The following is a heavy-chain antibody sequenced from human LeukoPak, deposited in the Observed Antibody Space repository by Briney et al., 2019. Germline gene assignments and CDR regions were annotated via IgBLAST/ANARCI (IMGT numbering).Heavy chain of an antibody. V-gene: IGHV3-9*01. Sequence: PGRSLRLSCAASGFTFDDYAMHWVRQAPGKGLEWVSGIGWNSGGIVYADSVKGRFTISRDNAKNSLYLQMNSLGAEDTALYYCVKLTAARFVDHWGQGTLVTVSS. J-gene: IGHJ4*02. CDR2: IGWNSGGI. CDR3: VKLTAARFVDH. D-gene: IGHD6-6*01. CDR1: GFTFDDYA.